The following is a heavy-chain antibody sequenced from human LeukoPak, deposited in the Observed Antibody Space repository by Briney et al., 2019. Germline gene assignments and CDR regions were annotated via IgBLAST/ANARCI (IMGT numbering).Heavy chain of an antibody. CDR3: ARDEVVYSSSSGDAFDI. V-gene: IGHV1-18*01. D-gene: IGHD6-6*01. CDR1: GYTFTSYG. J-gene: IGHJ3*02. CDR2: ISAYNGNT. Sequence: GASVKVSRKASGYTFTSYGISWVRHAPGQRLEWMGWISAYNGNTNYAQKLQGRVTMTRDTSTSTAYMELRSLRSDDTAVYYCARDEVVYSSSSGDAFDIWGQGTMVTVSS.